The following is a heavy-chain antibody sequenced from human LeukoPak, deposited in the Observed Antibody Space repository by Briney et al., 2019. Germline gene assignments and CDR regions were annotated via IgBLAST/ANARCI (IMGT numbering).Heavy chain of an antibody. Sequence: GGSLRLSCAASGFTFSTYCMHWVRHPPGKGLVWVSQICTDETTIRNADSVKGRFTISRDDAKNTLYLQMNSLRAEDTAVYYCAKGIMVRGVSHYYYGMDVWGQGTTDTVSS. J-gene: IGHJ6*02. D-gene: IGHD3-10*01. CDR2: ICTDETTI. V-gene: IGHV3-74*01. CDR3: AKGIMVRGVSHYYYGMDV. CDR1: GFTFSTYC.